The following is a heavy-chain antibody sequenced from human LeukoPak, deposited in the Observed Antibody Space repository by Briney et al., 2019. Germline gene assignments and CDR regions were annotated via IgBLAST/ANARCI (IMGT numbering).Heavy chain of an antibody. CDR1: GLTFSSYA. CDR3: AKQGSGYDNGGYRDY. CDR2: ISGSGGST. J-gene: IGHJ4*02. D-gene: IGHD3-22*01. Sequence: PGGSLRLSCAASGLTFSSYAMSWVRQAPGKGLEWVSTISGSGGSTYYADSVKGRFTISRDNSKNTLYLQMNSLRAEDTAVYYCAKQGSGYDNGGYRDYGGQGTLVTVSS. V-gene: IGHV3-23*01.